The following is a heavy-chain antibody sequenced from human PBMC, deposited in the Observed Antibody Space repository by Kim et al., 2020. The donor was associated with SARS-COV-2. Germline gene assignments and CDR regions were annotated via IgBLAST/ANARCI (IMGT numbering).Heavy chain of an antibody. D-gene: IGHD3-9*01. CDR1: GGSISASSSSSSTY. CDR2: INDIGGA. CDR3: ARGYYDVLTGLYRPYGMDV. Sequence: SETLSLTCTVSGGSISASSSSSSTYWIWIRQHPGEGLDWIGYINDIGGASYNPSLKSRVSMSVDKSQNQFSLTLRSVTAADTAVYYCARGYYDVLTGLYRPYGMDVWGQGTTVTVSS. J-gene: IGHJ6*02. V-gene: IGHV4-31*03.